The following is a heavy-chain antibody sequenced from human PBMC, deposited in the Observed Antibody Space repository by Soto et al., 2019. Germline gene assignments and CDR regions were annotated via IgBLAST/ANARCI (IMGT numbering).Heavy chain of an antibody. CDR3: TTRSERHGWPFEY. D-gene: IGHD3-3*01. J-gene: IGHJ4*02. Sequence: QVQLEQWGTGLLKPSETLSLTCAVYSRSFSGYYWTWIRQPPGKGLEWIGEIDHSGSTNYNPSLKSRVTISVDTSKNQFSLKLKSVTAADTAVYYCTTRSERHGWPFEYWGQGSLVTVSS. CDR1: SRSFSGYY. V-gene: IGHV4-34*01. CDR2: IDHSGST.